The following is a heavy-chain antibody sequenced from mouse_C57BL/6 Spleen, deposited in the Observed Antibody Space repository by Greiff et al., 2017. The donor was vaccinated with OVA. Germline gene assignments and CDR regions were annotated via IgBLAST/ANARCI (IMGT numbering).Heavy chain of an antibody. D-gene: IGHD1-1*01. V-gene: IGHV1-76*01. CDR1: GYTFTDYY. J-gene: IGHJ1*03. CDR2: IYPGSGNT. CDR3: ARGGTTVVDYWYFDV. Sequence: QVQLQQSGAELVRPGASVKLSCKASGYTFTDYYINWVKQRPGQGLEWIARIYPGSGNTYYNEKFKGKATLTAEKSSSTAYMQLSSLTSEDSAVYFCARGGTTVVDYWYFDVWGTGTTVTVSS.